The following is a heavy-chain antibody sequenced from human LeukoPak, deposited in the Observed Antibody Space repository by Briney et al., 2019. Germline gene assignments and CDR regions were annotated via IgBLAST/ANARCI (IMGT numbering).Heavy chain of an antibody. J-gene: IGHJ4*02. CDR3: ARRYSSYDPFDY. V-gene: IGHV3-64*01. D-gene: IGHD5-12*01. CDR1: GFTFSTYD. Sequence: PGGSLRLSCAASGFTFSTYDMHWVRQAPGNGLEFVSAISSNGGTTYYANSVKGRFTISRSNSRNTLYLQMGSLRAEDMAVYYCARRYSSYDPFDYWGQGTLVTVSS. CDR2: ISSNGGTT.